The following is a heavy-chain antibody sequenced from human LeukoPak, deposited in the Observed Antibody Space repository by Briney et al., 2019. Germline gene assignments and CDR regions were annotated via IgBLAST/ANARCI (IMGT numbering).Heavy chain of an antibody. CDR1: GYIFSSYS. Sequence: ASVKVSCKTSGYIFSSYSIHWVRQAPGQGLEWMGEINPSDGTTNNAQRFRGRVTVTRDTSTGTVYMDLSSLRSDDTAVYYCARRSTKYYYIDFWGQGTLVTVSS. V-gene: IGHV1-46*01. CDR2: INPSDGTT. D-gene: IGHD2/OR15-2a*01. J-gene: IGHJ4*02. CDR3: ARRSTKYYYIDF.